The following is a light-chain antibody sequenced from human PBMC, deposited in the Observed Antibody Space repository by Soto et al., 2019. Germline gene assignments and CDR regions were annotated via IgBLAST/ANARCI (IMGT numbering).Light chain of an antibody. CDR1: QSVSSN. V-gene: IGKV3-15*01. Sequence: EIVMTQSPATLSVSPGERATLSCRASQSVSSNLTWYQQKPGQAPKLLIYGASTRATGIPARFSGSGSGTEFPLPISSLQSQDLDVYYRQQYNNWPLYTFGQRNKLEIK. J-gene: IGKJ2*01. CDR3: QQYNNWPLYT. CDR2: GAS.